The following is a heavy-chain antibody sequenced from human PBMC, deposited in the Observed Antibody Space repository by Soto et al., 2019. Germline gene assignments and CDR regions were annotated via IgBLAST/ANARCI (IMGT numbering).Heavy chain of an antibody. V-gene: IGHV1-3*01. J-gene: IGHJ5*02. D-gene: IGHD2-15*01. CDR3: ARGNIVVVVAALYNWFAP. Sequence: GASVKVSCKASGYTFTSYAMHWVRQAPGQRLEWMGWINAGNGNTKYSQKFQGRVTITRDTSASTAYMELSSLRSEDTAVYYCARGNIVVVVAALYNWFAPWGQGTLVTVSS. CDR1: GYTFTSYA. CDR2: INAGNGNT.